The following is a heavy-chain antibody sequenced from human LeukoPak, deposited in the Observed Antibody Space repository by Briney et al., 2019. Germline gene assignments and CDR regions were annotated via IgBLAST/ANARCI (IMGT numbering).Heavy chain of an antibody. V-gene: IGHV3-21*01. D-gene: IGHD1-14*01. CDR1: GFTFSSNS. J-gene: IGHJ4*02. Sequence: GGSLRLSSAAPGFTFSSNSMNWVRQAPGKGREWVSSISSSSSYIYYAHSVKGRFTISRDNAKNSLYLQMNSLRAEDTAVYYCARVTNRPDYWGQGTLVTVSS. CDR3: ARVTNRPDY. CDR2: ISSSSSYI.